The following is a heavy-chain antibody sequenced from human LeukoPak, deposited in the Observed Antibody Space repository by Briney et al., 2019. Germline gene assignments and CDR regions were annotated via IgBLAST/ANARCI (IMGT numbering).Heavy chain of an antibody. V-gene: IGHV4-39*01. J-gene: IGHJ4*02. D-gene: IGHD1-26*01. Sequence: SETLSLTCSVSGVSIRSSSFYWGWIRQPPGKGREWIGSIYYSGSTYYRPSLKSRVTMSVDTSKNQFSLRLSSVTAADTAVYYCARGLRWDLTISGTSTFDYWGQGSLVTVSS. CDR3: ARGLRWDLTISGTSTFDY. CDR2: IYYSGST. CDR1: GVSIRSSSFY.